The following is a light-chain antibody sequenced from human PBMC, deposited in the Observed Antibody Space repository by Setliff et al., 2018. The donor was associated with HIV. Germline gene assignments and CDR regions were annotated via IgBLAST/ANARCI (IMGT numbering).Light chain of an antibody. CDR2: DAS. CDR3: HQYGSLSRT. Sequence: GTLSLSPGERATLSCRASQSVSSSYLAWYQQKAGLAPRLLIYDASRRATGIPDRFSGSGSGTDFTLTISRLEPEDFAVYYCHQYGSLSRTFGQGTKVDIK. J-gene: IGKJ2*01. V-gene: IGKV3D-20*01. CDR1: QSVSSSY.